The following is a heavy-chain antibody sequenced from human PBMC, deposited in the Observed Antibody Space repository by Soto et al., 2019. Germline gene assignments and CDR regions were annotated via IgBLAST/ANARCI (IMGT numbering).Heavy chain of an antibody. D-gene: IGHD2-15*01. J-gene: IGHJ4*02. V-gene: IGHV3-21*01. Sequence: VQLVESGGGLVKPGGSLRLSCAASGFTFSSYSMNWVRQAPGKGLEWVSSISSSSSYIYYADSVKGRFTISRDNAKNSLYLQMNSLRAEDTAVYYCARDTLGYCSGGSCYQGSYWGQGTLVTVSS. CDR3: ARDTLGYCSGGSCYQGSY. CDR2: ISSSSSYI. CDR1: GFTFSSYS.